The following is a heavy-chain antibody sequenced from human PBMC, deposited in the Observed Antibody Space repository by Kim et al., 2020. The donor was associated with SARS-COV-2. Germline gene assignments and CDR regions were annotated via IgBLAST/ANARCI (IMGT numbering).Heavy chain of an antibody. CDR3: ARDLYNWNRQPINWFDP. Sequence: GGSLRLSCAASGFTFSDYYMSWIRQAPGKGLEWVSYISSSGSTIYYADSVKGRFTISRDNAKNSLYLQMNSLRAEDTAVYYCARDLYNWNRQPINWFDPWGQGTLVTVSS. J-gene: IGHJ5*02. CDR1: GFTFSDYY. D-gene: IGHD1-20*01. CDR2: ISSSGSTI. V-gene: IGHV3-11*01.